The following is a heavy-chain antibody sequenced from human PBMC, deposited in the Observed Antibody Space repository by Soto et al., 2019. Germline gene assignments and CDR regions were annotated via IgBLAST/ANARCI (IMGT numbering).Heavy chain of an antibody. CDR1: GFTFSSYG. V-gene: IGHV3-30*18. CDR2: ISYDGSNK. J-gene: IGHJ4*02. D-gene: IGHD4-17*01. Sequence: GGSLRLSCAASGFTFSSYGMHWVRQAPGKGLEWVAVISYDGSNKYYADSVKGRFTISRDNSKNTLYLQMNSLRAEDTAVYYCAKDFYPTTVTINYFDYWGQGTLVTVSS. CDR3: AKDFYPTTVTINYFDY.